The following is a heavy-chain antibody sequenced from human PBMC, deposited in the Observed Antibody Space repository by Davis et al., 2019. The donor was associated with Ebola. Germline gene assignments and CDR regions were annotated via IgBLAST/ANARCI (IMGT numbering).Heavy chain of an antibody. CDR3: ARGRTGSYRPRLDY. J-gene: IGHJ4*02. V-gene: IGHV4-39*01. CDR2: IYYSGST. D-gene: IGHD1-26*01. Sequence: MPGGSLRLSCTVSGGSISSSSYYWGWIRQPPGKGLEWIGSIYYSGSTYYNPSLKSRVTISVDTSKNQFSLKLSSVTAADTAVYYCARGRTGSYRPRLDYWGQGTLVTVSS. CDR1: GGSISSSSYY.